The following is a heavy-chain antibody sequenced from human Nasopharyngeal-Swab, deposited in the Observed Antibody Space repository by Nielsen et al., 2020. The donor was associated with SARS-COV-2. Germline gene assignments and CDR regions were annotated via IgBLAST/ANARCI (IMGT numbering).Heavy chain of an antibody. D-gene: IGHD6-13*01. Sequence: GGSLRLSCVVSGFAFSTYNMNWVRQAPGKGLEWVSSISSSSYIYYADSVKGRFTISRDNAKNSLYLQMNSLRAEDTALYYCAKDFVVRSLPEDPDAFDIWGQGTMVTVSS. CDR3: AKDFVVRSLPEDPDAFDI. CDR2: ISSSSYI. J-gene: IGHJ3*02. V-gene: IGHV3-21*04. CDR1: GFAFSTYN.